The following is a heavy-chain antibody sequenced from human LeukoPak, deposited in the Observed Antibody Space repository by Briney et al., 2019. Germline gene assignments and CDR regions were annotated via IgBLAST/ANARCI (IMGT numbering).Heavy chain of an antibody. Sequence: SETLSLTCTVSGGSISGYYWTWIRQPPGKGLEWIGQIYYNGKADYNPSLESRITISVDTSKNQMSLRLNSVTVADTAIYYCAKFGADYDMYVWGQGVTVAVSS. CDR3: AKFGADYDMYV. CDR1: GGSISGYY. D-gene: IGHD3-16*01. J-gene: IGHJ6*02. V-gene: IGHV4-59*13. CDR2: IYYNGKA.